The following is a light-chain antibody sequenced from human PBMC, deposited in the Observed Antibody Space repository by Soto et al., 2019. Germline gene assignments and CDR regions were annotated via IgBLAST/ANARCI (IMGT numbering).Light chain of an antibody. CDR2: VAS. Sequence: DIQVTQSPSSLSASVGDRVTITCRASQGISNWLAWYQQKPGKAPKLLIYVASSLQSGVPSRFSGSGYGTDFTLTISSLQPEDFATYYCQQANSFPLTFGQGTRLEIK. CDR3: QQANSFPLT. V-gene: IGKV1-12*01. J-gene: IGKJ5*01. CDR1: QGISNW.